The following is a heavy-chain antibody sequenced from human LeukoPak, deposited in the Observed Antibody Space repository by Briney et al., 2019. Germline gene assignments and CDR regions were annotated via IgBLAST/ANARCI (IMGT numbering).Heavy chain of an antibody. CDR2: INPNSGGT. CDR1: GYTFTGYY. Sequence: GASVKVSCKASGYTFTGYYMHWVRQAPGQGLEWMGWINPNSGGTNYAQKFQGRVTMTRDTSISTAYMELSRLRSDDTAVYYCARDLGSGMSYYYMDVWGKGTTVTISS. CDR3: ARDLGSGMSYYYMDV. J-gene: IGHJ6*03. V-gene: IGHV1-2*02. D-gene: IGHD3-10*01.